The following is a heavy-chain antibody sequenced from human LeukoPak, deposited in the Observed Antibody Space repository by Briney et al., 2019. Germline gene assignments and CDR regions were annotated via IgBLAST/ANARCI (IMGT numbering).Heavy chain of an antibody. CDR1: GFTIENHV. J-gene: IGHJ5*02. V-gene: IGHV3-23*01. CDR3: ATDWTLRGVPTFFDP. Sequence: GGSLRLSCEASGFTIENHVMTWVRQAPGKGPELGVSQSGSGHNTYYSESVRGRFAISRDNYKNTVFLQMNSLRVEDTAIYYCATDWTLRGVPTFFDPWGQGTVVSVSS. CDR2: QSGSGHNT. D-gene: IGHD3-10*01.